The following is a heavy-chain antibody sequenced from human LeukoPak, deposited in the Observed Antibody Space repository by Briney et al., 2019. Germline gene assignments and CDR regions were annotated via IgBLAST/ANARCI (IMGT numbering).Heavy chain of an antibody. D-gene: IGHD2-2*01. J-gene: IGHJ4*02. CDR2: ISYDGSNK. Sequence: GGSLRLSCAASGFTFSSYAMHWVRQAPGKGLEWVAVISYDGSNKYYADSVKGRFTISRDNSKNTLYLQMNSLRAEDTAVYYCARDSSTYAGPPDYWGQGTLVTVSS. CDR1: GFTFSSYA. CDR3: ARDSSTYAGPPDY. V-gene: IGHV3-30-3*01.